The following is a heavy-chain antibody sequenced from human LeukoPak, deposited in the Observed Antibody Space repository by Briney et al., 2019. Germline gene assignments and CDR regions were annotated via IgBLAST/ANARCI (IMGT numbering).Heavy chain of an antibody. J-gene: IGHJ3*02. CDR1: GFTFTSFG. Sequence: GGSLRLSCAASGFTFTSFGMNWVRQAPGKGLEWLSYISSSSSAIYYADSVRGRFTISRDNAKNSLYLQMNSLRAEDTAVYYCARDYSSSSGKHAFDIWGQGTMVTVSS. CDR2: ISSSSSAI. CDR3: ARDYSSSSGKHAFDI. V-gene: IGHV3-48*01. D-gene: IGHD6-13*01.